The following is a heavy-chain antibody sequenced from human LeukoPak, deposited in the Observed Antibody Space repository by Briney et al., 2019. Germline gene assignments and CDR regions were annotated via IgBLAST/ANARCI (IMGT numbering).Heavy chain of an antibody. CDR1: GSTFSTYC. Sequence: GGSLRLSCAASGSTFSTYCMHWVRQPPGKGLLWVSQICVDGTGITYADSVKGRFTISRDNAKNTLYLQMNSLRAEDTAVYYCVRGVPVAPGIDYWGQGTLVTVSS. CDR3: VRGVPVAPGIDY. V-gene: IGHV3-74*03. J-gene: IGHJ4*02. D-gene: IGHD2-2*01. CDR2: ICVDGTGI.